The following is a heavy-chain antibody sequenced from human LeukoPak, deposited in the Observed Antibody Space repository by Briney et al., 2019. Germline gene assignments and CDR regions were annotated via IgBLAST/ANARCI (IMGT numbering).Heavy chain of an antibody. Sequence: SVKVSCKASGGTFSNYAISWVRQAPGQGLEWMGGIIPIFGTASYAQKFQGRVTITADESTSAAYMELSSLRSEDTAVYYCARDLGDSFDYWGQGTLVTVSS. V-gene: IGHV1-69*13. CDR3: ARDLGDSFDY. CDR2: IIPIFGTA. D-gene: IGHD3-10*01. J-gene: IGHJ4*02. CDR1: GGTFSNYA.